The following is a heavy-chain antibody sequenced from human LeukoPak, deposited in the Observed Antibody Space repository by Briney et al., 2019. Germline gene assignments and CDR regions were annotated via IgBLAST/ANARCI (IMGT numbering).Heavy chain of an antibody. J-gene: IGHJ3*02. V-gene: IGHV1-8*01. CDR3: ASVLFKWELLEPFDI. Sequence: GASVKVSCKASGYTFTSYDINWVRQATGQGLEWMGWMNPNSGNTGYAQKFQGRVTMTRNTSTSTAYMELSSLRSEDTAVYYCASVLFKWELLEPFDIWGQGTMVTVSS. CDR1: GYTFTSYD. CDR2: MNPNSGNT. D-gene: IGHD1-26*01.